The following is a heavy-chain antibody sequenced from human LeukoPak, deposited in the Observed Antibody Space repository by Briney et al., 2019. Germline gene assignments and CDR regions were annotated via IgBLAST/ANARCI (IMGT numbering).Heavy chain of an antibody. CDR2: IWYDGSNK. D-gene: IGHD1-26*01. J-gene: IGHJ4*02. V-gene: IGHV3-33*01. Sequence: GRSLRLSCAASGFTFSSYGMHWVRQAPGKGLEWVAVIWYDGSNKYYADSVKGRFTISRDNSKNTLYLQMNSLRAEDTAVYYCARGPSGSRPFGYWGQGTLVTVSS. CDR1: GFTFSSYG. CDR3: ARGPSGSRPFGY.